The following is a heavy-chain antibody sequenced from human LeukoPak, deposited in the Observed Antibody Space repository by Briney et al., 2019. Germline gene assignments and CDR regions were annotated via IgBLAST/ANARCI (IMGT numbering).Heavy chain of an antibody. CDR2: IYYSGST. J-gene: IGHJ4*02. D-gene: IGHD3-22*01. Sequence: ASETLSLTCTVSGGSISSSSYYWGWIRQPPGKGLEWIGSIYYSGSTYYNPSLKSRVTISVDTSKNQFSLKLSSVTAADTAVYYCARHDSSGYYWNFYYFDYWGQGTLVTVSS. CDR1: GGSISSSSYY. V-gene: IGHV4-39*01. CDR3: ARHDSSGYYWNFYYFDY.